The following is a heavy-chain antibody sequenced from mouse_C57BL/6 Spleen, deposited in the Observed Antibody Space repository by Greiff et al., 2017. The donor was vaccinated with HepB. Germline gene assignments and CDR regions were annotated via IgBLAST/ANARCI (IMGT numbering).Heavy chain of an antibody. Sequence: QVQLQQPGAELVKPGASVKLSCKASGYTFTSYWMQWVKQRPGQGLEWIGEIDPSDSYTNYNQKFKGKATLTVDTSSSTAYMQLSSLTSEDSAVYYCASLWLRRGGDYWGQGTTLTVSS. J-gene: IGHJ2*01. V-gene: IGHV1-50*01. CDR2: IDPSDSYT. D-gene: IGHD2-2*01. CDR3: ASLWLRRGGDY. CDR1: GYTFTSYW.